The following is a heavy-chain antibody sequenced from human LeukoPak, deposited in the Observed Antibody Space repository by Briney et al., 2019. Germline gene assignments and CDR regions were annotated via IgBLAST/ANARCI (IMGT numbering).Heavy chain of an antibody. CDR1: GFTFSSYS. CDR2: ISSSSSYI. CDR3: ARDGDTVTTDQVGGCYYYYGMDV. J-gene: IGHJ6*02. Sequence: GGSLRLSCAASGFTFSSYSMNWVRQAPGKGLEWVSSISSSSSYIYYADSVKGRFTISRDNAKNSLYLQMNSLRAEDTAVYYCARDGDTVTTDQVGGCYYYYGMDVWGQGTTVTVSS. D-gene: IGHD4-17*01. V-gene: IGHV3-21*01.